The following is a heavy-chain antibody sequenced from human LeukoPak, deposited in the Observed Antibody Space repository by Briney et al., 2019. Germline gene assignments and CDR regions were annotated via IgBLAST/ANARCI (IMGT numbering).Heavy chain of an antibody. Sequence: GESLKISCKGSGYSFTSYWISWVRQMPGKGLEWMGRIDPSDSYTNYSPSFQGHVTISADKSISTAYLQWSTLKASDTAMYYCARQGHNFFDYWGQRTLVTVSS. CDR1: GYSFTSYW. CDR3: ARQGHNFFDY. CDR2: IDPSDSYT. J-gene: IGHJ4*02. V-gene: IGHV5-10-1*01.